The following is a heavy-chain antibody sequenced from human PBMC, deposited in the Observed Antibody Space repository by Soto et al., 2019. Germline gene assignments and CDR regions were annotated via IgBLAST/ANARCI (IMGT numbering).Heavy chain of an antibody. V-gene: IGHV1-69*06. D-gene: IGHD6-19*01. CDR2: IIPIFGTA. CDR1: GGTFSSYA. CDR3: ARASIAVAGTGYYYYYYGMDV. J-gene: IGHJ6*02. Sequence: QVQLVQSGAEVKKPGSSVKVSCKASGGTFSSYAISWVRQAPGQGLEWMGGIIPIFGTANYAQKFQGRVTITADKSTSTAYMELSSLRSEDTAVYYCARASIAVAGTGYYYYYYGMDVWCQGTTVTVSS.